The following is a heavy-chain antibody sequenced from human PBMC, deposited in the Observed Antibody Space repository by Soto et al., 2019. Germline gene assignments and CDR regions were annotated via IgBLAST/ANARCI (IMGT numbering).Heavy chain of an antibody. CDR2: IIPILGIA. CDR1: GGTFSSYT. D-gene: IGHD5-12*01. CDR3: ARDEDSDYAFDY. Sequence: SVKVSCKASGGTFSSYTISWVRQAPGQGLEWMGRIIPILGIANYAQKFQGRVTITADKSTSTAYMELSSLRSEDTAVYYCARDEDSDYAFDYWGQGTLVTVSS. J-gene: IGHJ4*02. V-gene: IGHV1-69*04.